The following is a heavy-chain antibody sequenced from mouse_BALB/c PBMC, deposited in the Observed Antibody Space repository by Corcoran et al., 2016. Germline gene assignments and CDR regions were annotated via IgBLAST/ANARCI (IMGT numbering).Heavy chain of an antibody. CDR1: GYTFTSYY. Sequence: QVQLQQSGPALVKPGASVKISCKASGYTFTSYYIHWVKQRPGQGLEWIGYIYPRDGSTNYNEKFKGKATLTADTSSSTAYMQLSSLTSEDSAVYFCARYYYGSSCDYWGQGTTLTVSS. CDR2: IYPRDGST. D-gene: IGHD1-1*01. CDR3: ARYYYGSSCDY. V-gene: IGHV1S12*01. J-gene: IGHJ2*01.